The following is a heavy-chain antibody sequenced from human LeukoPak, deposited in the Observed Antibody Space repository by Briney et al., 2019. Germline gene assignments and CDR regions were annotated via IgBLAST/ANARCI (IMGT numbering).Heavy chain of an antibody. D-gene: IGHD5-18*01. V-gene: IGHV4-34*01. Sequence: SETLSLTCAVYGGSFSGYYWSWIRQPPGKGLEWIGEINHSGSTNYNPSLKSRVTISVDTSKNQFSLKLSSVTAADTAVYYCARGSVTAMAHSGMDVWGQGTTVTVSS. CDR1: GGSFSGYY. CDR3: ARGSVTAMAHSGMDV. CDR2: INHSGST. J-gene: IGHJ6*02.